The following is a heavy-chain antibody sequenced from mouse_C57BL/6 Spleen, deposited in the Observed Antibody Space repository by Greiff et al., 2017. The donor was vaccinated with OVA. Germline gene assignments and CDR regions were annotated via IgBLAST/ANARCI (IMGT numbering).Heavy chain of an antibody. CDR3: ARNSNYDYAMDY. V-gene: IGHV1-59*01. J-gene: IGHJ4*01. CDR2: IDPSDSYT. D-gene: IGHD2-5*01. Sequence: QVQLQQPGAELVRPGTSVKLSCKASGYTFTSYWMHWVKQRPGQGLEWIGVIDPSDSYTNYNQKFKGKATLTVDTSSSTAYMQLSSLTSEDSAVYYCARNSNYDYAMDYGGQGTSVTVSS. CDR1: GYTFTSYW.